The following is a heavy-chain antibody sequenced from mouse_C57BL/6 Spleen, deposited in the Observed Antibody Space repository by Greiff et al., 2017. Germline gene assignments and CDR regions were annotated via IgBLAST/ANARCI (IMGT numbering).Heavy chain of an antibody. CDR3: ARDYYGSSYPHWYFDV. D-gene: IGHD1-1*01. CDR2: IYPGSGNT. Sequence: QVQLQQSGAELVRPGASVKLSCKASGYTFTDYYINWVKQRPGQGLEWIARIYPGSGNTYYNEKFKGKATLTAEKSSSTAYMQLSSLTSEDSAVYDCARDYYGSSYPHWYFDVWGTGTTVTVSS. V-gene: IGHV1-76*01. CDR1: GYTFTDYY. J-gene: IGHJ1*03.